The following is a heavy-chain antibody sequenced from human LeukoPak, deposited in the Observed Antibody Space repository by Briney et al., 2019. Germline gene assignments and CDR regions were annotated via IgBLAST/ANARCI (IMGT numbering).Heavy chain of an antibody. J-gene: IGHJ2*01. V-gene: IGHV3-30-3*01. CDR3: ARVPGIAAAGPHWYFDL. CDR1: GFTFSSYV. CDR2: ISYDGSNK. D-gene: IGHD6-13*01. Sequence: GGSLRLSCAASGFTFSSYVMHWVRQAPGKGLEWVAVISYDGSNKYYADSVKGRFTISRDNSKNTLYLQMNSLRAEDTAVYYCARVPGIAAAGPHWYFDLWGRGTLVTVSS.